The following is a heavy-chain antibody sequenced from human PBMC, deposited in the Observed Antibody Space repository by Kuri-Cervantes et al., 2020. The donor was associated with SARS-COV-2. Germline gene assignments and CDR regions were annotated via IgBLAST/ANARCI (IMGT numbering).Heavy chain of an antibody. CDR1: GFTFSSYS. Sequence: GESLKISCAAPGFTFSSYSMNWVRQAPGKGLEWVSSISSSSSYIYYADSVKGRFTISRDNSKNTLYLQMNSLRAEDTAVYYCAKMEGGFLEWTWIDYWGQGTLVTVSS. J-gene: IGHJ4*02. CDR2: ISSSSSYI. CDR3: AKMEGGFLEWTWIDY. D-gene: IGHD3-3*01. V-gene: IGHV3-21*01.